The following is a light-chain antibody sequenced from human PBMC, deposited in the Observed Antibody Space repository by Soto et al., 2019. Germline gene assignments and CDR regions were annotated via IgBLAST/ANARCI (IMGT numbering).Light chain of an antibody. CDR1: QSVSSY. Sequence: EIVLTQSPATLSLSPGERATLSCRASQSVSSYLAWSQQKPGQAPRLLIYDASNRATGIPARFSGSGSGTDFTLTISSLEPEDFPAYYCQQRSNWPPLTFGGGTEVEIK. J-gene: IGKJ4*01. CDR2: DAS. CDR3: QQRSNWPPLT. V-gene: IGKV3-11*01.